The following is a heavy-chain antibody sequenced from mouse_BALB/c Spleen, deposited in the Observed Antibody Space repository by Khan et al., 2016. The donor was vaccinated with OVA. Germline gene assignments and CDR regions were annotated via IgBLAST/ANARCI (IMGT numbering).Heavy chain of an antibody. CDR2: ISTYYGDA. D-gene: IGHD2-13*01. V-gene: IGHV1S137*01. Sequence: QVQLQQSGAELVRPGVSVKISCKGSGYTFTDFAMHWVKQSHAKSLEWIGVISTYYGDANYNQKFKGKATMTVDKSSSTAYMELARLTSEDSAIYYWARGRGDYRFAYWGQGTMVTVSA. CDR1: GYTFTDFA. J-gene: IGHJ3*01. CDR3: ARGRGDYRFAY.